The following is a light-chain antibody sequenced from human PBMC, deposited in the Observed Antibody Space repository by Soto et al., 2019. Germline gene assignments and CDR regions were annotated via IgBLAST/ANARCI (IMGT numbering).Light chain of an antibody. CDR1: QSIFNNY. CDR3: QQYGGSPFT. Sequence: EIVLTQSPGTLSLSPWERATLSCRASQSIFNNYLAWYQQRPGQAPRLLVYGASFRATGIPDRFSGSGSGTDFTLTISRLEPEDFAVYYCQQYGGSPFTFGQGTRLEIK. V-gene: IGKV3-20*01. J-gene: IGKJ2*01. CDR2: GAS.